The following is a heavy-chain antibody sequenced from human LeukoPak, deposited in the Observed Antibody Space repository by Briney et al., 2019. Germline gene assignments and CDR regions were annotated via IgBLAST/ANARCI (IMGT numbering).Heavy chain of an antibody. CDR3: AKVTYGSGTYGAFDS. Sequence: PGGTLRLSCAASGFTFSSHGMSWVRQAPGKGLEWVSTISGSGDYTYYADSVKGRFTISRDSSKNTLYLQMNSLRAEDTAVYYCAKVTYGSGTYGAFDSWGQGTLVTVSS. J-gene: IGHJ4*02. V-gene: IGHV3-23*01. D-gene: IGHD3-10*01. CDR2: ISGSGDYT. CDR1: GFTFSSHG.